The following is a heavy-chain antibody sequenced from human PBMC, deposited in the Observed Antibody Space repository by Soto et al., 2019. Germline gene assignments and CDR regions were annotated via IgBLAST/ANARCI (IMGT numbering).Heavy chain of an antibody. CDR2: IIPILGTA. D-gene: IGHD6-19*01. V-gene: IGHV1-69*08. Sequence: ASVKVSCKASGGTFSSYTISWVRQAPGQGLEWMGGIIPILGTANYAQKFQGRVTITADKSTSTAYMELSSLRSEDTAVYYCARDQVYSSGWYYYYYGMAVWGQGTTDPGSS. CDR3: ARDQVYSSGWYYYYYGMAV. CDR1: GGTFSSYT. J-gene: IGHJ6*02.